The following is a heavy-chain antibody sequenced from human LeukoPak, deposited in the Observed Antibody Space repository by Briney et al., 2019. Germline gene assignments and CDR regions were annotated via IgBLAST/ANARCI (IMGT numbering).Heavy chain of an antibody. Sequence: GAPVKLSCKASGGTFSSYAISWVRQAPGQGLEWMGRIIPILGIANYAQKFQGRVTITADKSTSTAYMELSSLRSEDTAVYYCARDPGIAVAAVNDAFDIWGQGTMVTVSS. D-gene: IGHD6-19*01. V-gene: IGHV1-69*04. CDR1: GGTFSSYA. CDR2: IIPILGIA. CDR3: ARDPGIAVAAVNDAFDI. J-gene: IGHJ3*02.